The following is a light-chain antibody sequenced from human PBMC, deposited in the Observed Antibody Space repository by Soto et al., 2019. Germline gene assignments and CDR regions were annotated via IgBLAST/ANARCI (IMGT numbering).Light chain of an antibody. CDR1: QSVSSSY. J-gene: IGKJ1*01. V-gene: IGKV3-20*01. CDR2: AAS. CDR3: HQYGNSPRT. Sequence: DIVLTQSPGTLSLSPGERATLSCRASQSVSSSYVAWYQQKPGQTPRLPIFAASSRDPGIPDRFSGSGSGTDFTLTISRLEPEDFAVYYCHQYGNSPRTFGQGTKVDIK.